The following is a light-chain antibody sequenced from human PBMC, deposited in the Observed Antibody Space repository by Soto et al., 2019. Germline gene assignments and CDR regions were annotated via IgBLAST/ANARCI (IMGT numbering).Light chain of an antibody. CDR2: AAS. V-gene: IGKV1-12*01. CDR3: QQYDNLPPFT. CDR1: QGISNW. Sequence: DIQMTQSPSSVSASVGDRVTITCRASQGISNWLAWYQQKPGEAPKLLIYAASTLQSGVPSRFSGSGSGTEFTLTISSLQPEDIATYYCQQYDNLPPFTFGQGTRLEIK. J-gene: IGKJ5*01.